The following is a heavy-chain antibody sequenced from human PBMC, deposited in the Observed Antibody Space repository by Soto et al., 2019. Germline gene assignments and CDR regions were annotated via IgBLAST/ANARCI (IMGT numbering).Heavy chain of an antibody. J-gene: IGHJ6*03. D-gene: IGHD3-10*01. CDR3: ARDRDRGDYYYYYMDV. CDR2: INAGNGNT. V-gene: IGHV1-3*01. Sequence: QVHLVQSGAEVKKPGASVKISCEASGYPFSDYAIHWVRQAPGQRLEWMGRINAGNGNTEYSQPFQGRLTITRDSSARTAFMELGSLTSDDSAVYFCARDRDRGDYYYYYMDVWGRGTTVIVS. CDR1: GYPFSDYA.